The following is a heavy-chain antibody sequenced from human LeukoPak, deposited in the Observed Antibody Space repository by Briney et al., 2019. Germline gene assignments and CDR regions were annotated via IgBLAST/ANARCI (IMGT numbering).Heavy chain of an antibody. D-gene: IGHD3-22*01. CDR3: ARDLHDSSGEHHAFDI. J-gene: IGHJ3*02. Sequence: SETLSLTCTVSGGSLSSYYRSWIRQPAGKGLEWIGRIYTSGSTNYNPSIKSRVTMSVDTSKNQFSLKLSSVTAADTAVYYCARDLHDSSGEHHAFDIWGQGTMVTVSS. CDR1: GGSLSSYY. V-gene: IGHV4-4*07. CDR2: IYTSGST.